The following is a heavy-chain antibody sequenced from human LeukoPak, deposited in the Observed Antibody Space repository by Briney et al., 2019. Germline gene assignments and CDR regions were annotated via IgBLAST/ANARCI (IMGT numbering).Heavy chain of an antibody. CDR1: GFTFSSYA. CDR3: ARDRNYFEALHRSY. V-gene: IGHV3-23*01. Sequence: GGSLRLSCAASGFTFSSYAMSWVRQAPGKGLAWVSTISGGSGSTYCADSVKGRFTISRDNSKNMLYLQINSLRAEDTAVYYCARDRNYFEALHRSYWGQGTLVTVSS. J-gene: IGHJ4*02. CDR2: ISGGSGST. D-gene: IGHD3-10*01.